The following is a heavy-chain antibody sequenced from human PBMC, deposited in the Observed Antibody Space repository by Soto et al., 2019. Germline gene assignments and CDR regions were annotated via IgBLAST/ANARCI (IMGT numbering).Heavy chain of an antibody. Sequence: QVQLVESGGGVVQPGRSLRLSCAASGFTFSSYGMHWVRQAPGKGLEWVAVIWYDGSNKYYADSVKGRFTISRDNSKNTLYLQMNSLRAEDTAVYHWARDGGYSYGAFDYWGQGTLVTVSS. D-gene: IGHD5-18*01. CDR1: GFTFSSYG. V-gene: IGHV3-33*01. CDR3: ARDGGYSYGAFDY. J-gene: IGHJ4*02. CDR2: IWYDGSNK.